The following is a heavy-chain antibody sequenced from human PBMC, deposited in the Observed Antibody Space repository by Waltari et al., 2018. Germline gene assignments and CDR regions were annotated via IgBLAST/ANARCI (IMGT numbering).Heavy chain of an antibody. J-gene: IGHJ4*02. CDR2: IIPILGIA. Sequence: QVQLVQSGAEVKKPGSSVKVSCKASGGTFSSYAISWVRQAPGQGLEWMGGIIPILGIANYAQKFQGRVTITADESTSTAYMELSSLRSEDTAVYYCARSQGTATSGYYPYFDYWGQGTLVTVSS. CDR1: GGTFSSYA. CDR3: ARSQGTATSGYYPYFDY. V-gene: IGHV1-69*04. D-gene: IGHD3-22*01.